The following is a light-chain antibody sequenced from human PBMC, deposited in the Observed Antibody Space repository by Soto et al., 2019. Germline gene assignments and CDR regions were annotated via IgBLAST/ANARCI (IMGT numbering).Light chain of an antibody. V-gene: IGKV1-39*01. CDR2: AAS. CDR1: QSISSY. Sequence: DIQMTQSPSSLSASVGDRVTITCRASQSISSYLNWYQQKPGKAPKLLIYAASSLQSGVPSRFSGSGSGTDFTLTISSLQPEDFATYYCHHTYLTPHTFGQGTRLEI. CDR3: HHTYLTPHT. J-gene: IGKJ5*01.